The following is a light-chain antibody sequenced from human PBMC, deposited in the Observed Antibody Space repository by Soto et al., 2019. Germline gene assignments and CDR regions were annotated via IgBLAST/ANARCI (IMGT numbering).Light chain of an antibody. V-gene: IGKV3-11*01. Sequence: EIVLTQSPATLSMSPGERATLSCRASQSVSTYLAWYQQKPGQAPRLLIFDASNRPSGIPSRFSGSRSGTNFTLTISRLEPEDFALYFCQQRSHWPPLTFGGGTKVEIK. CDR3: QQRSHWPPLT. CDR1: QSVSTY. J-gene: IGKJ4*01. CDR2: DAS.